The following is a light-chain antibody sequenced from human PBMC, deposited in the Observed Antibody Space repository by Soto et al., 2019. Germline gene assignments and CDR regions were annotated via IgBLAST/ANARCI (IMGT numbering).Light chain of an antibody. CDR2: EVN. CDR3: SSYAGSSNV. CDR1: SSDVGGYNY. V-gene: IGLV2-8*01. J-gene: IGLJ1*01. Sequence: QSALTQPPSASGSPGQSVAISCTGTSSDVGGYNYVSWYQQHPGKAPKLMIYEVNKRPSWVPDCFSGSKSGNTASLTVSGLQAEDEADYYCSSYAGSSNVFGTGTKVTVL.